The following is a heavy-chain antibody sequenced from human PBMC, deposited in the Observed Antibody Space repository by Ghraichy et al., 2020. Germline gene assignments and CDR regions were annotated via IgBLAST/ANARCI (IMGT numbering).Heavy chain of an antibody. Sequence: GGSLRLSCVASGFTFSNAWMSWVRQAPGKGLEWVGRIKSKTDGGTTDYAATVKGRFTISRDDSKITLYLQMNSLKTEDTAVYYCTTDILMVRGVNGVYWGEGTLVTVSS. CDR1: GFTFSNAW. V-gene: IGHV3-15*01. J-gene: IGHJ4*02. CDR3: TTDILMVRGVNGVY. D-gene: IGHD3-10*01. CDR2: IKSKTDGGTT.